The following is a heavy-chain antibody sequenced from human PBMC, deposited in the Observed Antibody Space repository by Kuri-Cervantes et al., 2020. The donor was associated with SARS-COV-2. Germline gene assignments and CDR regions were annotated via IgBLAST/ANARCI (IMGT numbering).Heavy chain of an antibody. J-gene: IGHJ3*02. D-gene: IGHD6-6*01. CDR1: GYSIRSGYY. CDR2: IYHSGST. CDR3: ARALGSSSSGPRYGAFDI. V-gene: IGHV4-38-2*01. Sequence: LRLSCAVSGYSIRSGYYWGWIRQPPGKGLEWIGSIYHSGSTYYNPSLKIRVTISVDTYKNQFSLKLSSVTAADTAVYYCARALGSSSSGPRYGAFDIWGQGTMVTVSS.